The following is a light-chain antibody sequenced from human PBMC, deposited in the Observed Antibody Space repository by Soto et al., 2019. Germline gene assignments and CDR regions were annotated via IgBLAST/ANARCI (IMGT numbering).Light chain of an antibody. CDR3: QSYDPTLRTSL. V-gene: IGLV1-40*01. J-gene: IGLJ2*01. CDR2: GNI. Sequence: QSVLTQPPSVSGAPGQRVTISCTGSSSNIGAGYDVHWYQQRPGTAPKLLIFGNINRPSGVPDRFSGSKSGTSASLAIAGLQADDEADYYCQSYDPTLRTSLFGGGTQLTVL. CDR1: SSNIGAGYD.